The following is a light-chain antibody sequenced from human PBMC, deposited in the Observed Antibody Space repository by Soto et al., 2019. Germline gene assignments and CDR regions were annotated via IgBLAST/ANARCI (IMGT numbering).Light chain of an antibody. Sequence: EIGLTQSQGTLSLSPGERVTLSSTPSQSVSGNYRAWHQQNPCQAPRLLIYALSRRATCIPDRFSGSGSGTAFTLTISRLKPEDFAMYYWQQYGRSPWTFGQGTTVEIK. CDR1: QSVSGNY. J-gene: IGKJ1*01. CDR3: QQYGRSPWT. CDR2: ALS. V-gene: IGKV3-20*01.